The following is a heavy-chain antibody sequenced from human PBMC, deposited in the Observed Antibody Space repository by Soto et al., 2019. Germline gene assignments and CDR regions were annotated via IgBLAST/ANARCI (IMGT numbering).Heavy chain of an antibody. Sequence: ASVKVSCKASGGTFSSYAISWVRQAPGQGLEWMGGIIPIFGTANYAQKFQGRVTITADESTSTAYMELRSLRSEDTAVYYCARVHYDILTGYYTAEDEDYYYYGMDVWGQGTTVTVSS. J-gene: IGHJ6*02. D-gene: IGHD3-9*01. CDR3: ARVHYDILTGYYTAEDEDYYYYGMDV. V-gene: IGHV1-69*13. CDR1: GGTFSSYA. CDR2: IIPIFGTA.